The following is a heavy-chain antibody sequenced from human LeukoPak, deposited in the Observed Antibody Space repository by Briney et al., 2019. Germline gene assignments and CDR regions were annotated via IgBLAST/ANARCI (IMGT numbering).Heavy chain of an antibody. D-gene: IGHD3/OR15-3a*01. CDR1: GGSFSGYY. J-gene: IGHJ5*02. V-gene: IGHV4-34*01. CDR3: ARVGRLTRTWFDP. CDR2: INHSGST. Sequence: SETLSLTCAVYGGSFSGYYWSWIRQPPGKGLEWIGEINHSGSTNYNPSLKSRVTISLDTSKNQFSLKLSSVTAADTAVHYCARVGRLTRTWFDPWGQGTLVTVSS.